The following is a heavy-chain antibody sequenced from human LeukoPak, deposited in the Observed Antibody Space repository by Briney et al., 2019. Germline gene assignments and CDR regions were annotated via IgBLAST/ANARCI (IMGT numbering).Heavy chain of an antibody. V-gene: IGHV4-34*01. D-gene: IGHD3-10*01. Sequence: SETLSLTCAVYGGAFSGYYWSWIRQPPGKGLEWIGEINHSGSTNYNPSLKSRVTISVDTSKNQFSLKVSSVTAADTAVYYCAREDPGRGNWFDPWGQGTLVTVSS. CDR1: GGAFSGYY. CDR3: AREDPGRGNWFDP. CDR2: INHSGST. J-gene: IGHJ5*02.